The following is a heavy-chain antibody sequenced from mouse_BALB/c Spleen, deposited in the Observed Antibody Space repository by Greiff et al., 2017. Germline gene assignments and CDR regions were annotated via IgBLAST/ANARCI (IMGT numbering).Heavy chain of an antibody. V-gene: IGHV1-55*01. J-gene: IGHJ3*01. CDR1: GYNFTSYW. Sequence: VQLQQPGAELVKPGTSVKLSCKASGYNFTSYWINWVKLRPGQGLEWIGDIYPGSGSTNYNEKFKSKATLTVDTSSSTAYMQLSSLASEDSALYYCARWDSSGFFAYWGQGTLVTVSA. D-gene: IGHD3-2*01. CDR2: IYPGSGST. CDR3: ARWDSSGFFAY.